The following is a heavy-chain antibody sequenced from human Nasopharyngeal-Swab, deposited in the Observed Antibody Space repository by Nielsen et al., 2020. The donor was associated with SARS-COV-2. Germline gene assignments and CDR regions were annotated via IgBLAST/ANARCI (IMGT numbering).Heavy chain of an antibody. D-gene: IGHD4-23*01. V-gene: IGHV3-9*01. CDR2: ITWNSGSI. CDR3: ARGHGGNSRLDY. J-gene: IGHJ4*02. CDR1: GFTFDDYA. Sequence: SLKISCAASGFTFDDYAMHWVRQAPGKGLEWVSGITWNSGSIGYAGSVKGRFTISRDNAKNSLYLQMNSLRIEDTALYYCARGHGGNSRLDYWGQGTLVTVSS.